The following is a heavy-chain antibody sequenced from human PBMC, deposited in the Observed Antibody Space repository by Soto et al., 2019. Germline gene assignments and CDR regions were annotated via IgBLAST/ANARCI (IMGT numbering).Heavy chain of an antibody. J-gene: IGHJ4*02. CDR3: ASAPSNYDFWSGYPLAAY. CDR2: IIPIFGTA. CDR1: GGTFSSYA. V-gene: IGHV1-69*13. D-gene: IGHD3-3*01. Sequence: PGASVKVSCKASGGTFSSYAISWVRQAPGQGPEWMGGIIPIFGTANYAQKFQGRVTITADESTSTAYMELSSLRSEDTAVYYCASAPSNYDFWSGYPLAAYWGQGTLVPVSS.